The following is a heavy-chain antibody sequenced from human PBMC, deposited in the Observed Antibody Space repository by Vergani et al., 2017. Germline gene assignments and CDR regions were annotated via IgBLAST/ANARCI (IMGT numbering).Heavy chain of an antibody. V-gene: IGHV4-59*05. D-gene: IGHD6-19*01. CDR1: GGSISSYY. J-gene: IGHJ4*02. CDR2: IYYSGST. Sequence: QVQLQESGPGLVKPSETLSLTCTVSGGSISSYYWSWIRQPPGKGLEWIGSIYYSGSTYYNPSLKSRVTISVDTSKNQFSLKLSSVTAADTAVYYCARLGRYSSGCPALGWGQGTLVTVSS. CDR3: ARLGRYSSGCPALG.